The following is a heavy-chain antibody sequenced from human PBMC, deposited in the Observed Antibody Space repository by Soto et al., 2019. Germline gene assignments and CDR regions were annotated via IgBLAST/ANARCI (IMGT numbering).Heavy chain of an antibody. CDR1: GDSISSADYY. D-gene: IGHD1-1*01. J-gene: IGHJ6*02. CDR3: ARDLWVEPELYYYGMDV. Sequence: SETLSLTRTVSGDSISSADYYWSWIRQTPGKGLEWIGHIFYSGTTYYNPSLKSRLTISVDTSKNHFSLRLTSVTAADTAVYYCARDLWVEPELYYYGMDVWGQGTTGTVS. V-gene: IGHV4-30-4*01. CDR2: IFYSGTT.